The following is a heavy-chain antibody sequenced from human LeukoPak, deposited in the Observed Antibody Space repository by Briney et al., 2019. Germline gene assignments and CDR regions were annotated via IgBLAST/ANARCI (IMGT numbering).Heavy chain of an antibody. CDR3: ARSVLDETYYMDV. CDR2: IYYSGST. J-gene: IGHJ6*03. D-gene: IGHD3-16*01. Sequence: SETLSLTCTVSGGSISSYYWSWIRQPPGKGLEWIGYIYYSGSTNYNASLKSRVTISVDTSKNQFSLKLSSVTAADTAVYYCARSVLDETYYMDVWGKGTTVTVSS. CDR1: GGSISSYY. V-gene: IGHV4-59*12.